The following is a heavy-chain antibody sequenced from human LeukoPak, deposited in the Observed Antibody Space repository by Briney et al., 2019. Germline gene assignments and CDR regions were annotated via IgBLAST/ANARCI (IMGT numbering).Heavy chain of an antibody. Sequence: SETLSLTCTVSGGSVSSGSYYWSWIRQPPGKGLEWIGYIYYSGSTNYNPSLKSRVTISVDTSKNQFSLQLNSVTPEDTAVYYCARAQNRNYGDRNFDYWGQGTLVTVSS. D-gene: IGHD4-17*01. V-gene: IGHV4-61*01. CDR1: GGSVSSGSYY. CDR3: ARAQNRNYGDRNFDY. CDR2: IYYSGST. J-gene: IGHJ4*02.